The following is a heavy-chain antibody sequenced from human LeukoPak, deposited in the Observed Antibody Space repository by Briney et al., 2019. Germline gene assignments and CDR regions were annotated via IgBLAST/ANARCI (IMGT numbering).Heavy chain of an antibody. CDR2: ISSSSSYI. V-gene: IGHV3-21*01. Sequence: GGSLRLSCAASGFTFSSYSVNWVRQAPGKGLEWVSSISSSSSYIYYADSVKGRFTISRDNAKDSLYLQMNSLRAEDTAVYYCARGLGDGYGYWGQGTLVTVSS. CDR1: GFTFSSYS. J-gene: IGHJ4*02. D-gene: IGHD5-24*01. CDR3: ARGLGDGYGY.